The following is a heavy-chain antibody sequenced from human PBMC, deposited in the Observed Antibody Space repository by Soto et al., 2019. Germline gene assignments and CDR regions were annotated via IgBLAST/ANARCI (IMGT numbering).Heavy chain of an antibody. CDR1: GFAFGDYA. CDR2: IRSKAYGGTT. D-gene: IGHD2-2*01. V-gene: IGHV3-49*05. J-gene: IGHJ4*02. Sequence: EVQLVESGGGLVKPGRSLRLSCTASGFAFGDYAMSWFRQAPGKGLEWVGFIRSKAYGGTTEYAASVKGRFTISRDDSKSIAYLQMNSLKTEDTAVYYCTRAALVDIVVVSVGGVYYFDYWGQGTLVTVSS. CDR3: TRAALVDIVVVSVGGVYYFDY.